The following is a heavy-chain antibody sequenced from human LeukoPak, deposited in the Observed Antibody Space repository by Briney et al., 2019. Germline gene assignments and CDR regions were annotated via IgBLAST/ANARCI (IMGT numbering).Heavy chain of an antibody. Sequence: GGSLRLSCAASGFTFSSYAMHWVRQAPGKGLEWVAVISYDGSNKYYADSVKGRFTISRDNSKNTLYLQMNSLRAEDTAVYYCARGRRLRWLQLEAHFDYWGQGTLVTVSS. J-gene: IGHJ4*02. D-gene: IGHD5-24*01. CDR1: GFTFSSYA. CDR3: ARGRRLRWLQLEAHFDY. CDR2: ISYDGSNK. V-gene: IGHV3-30-3*01.